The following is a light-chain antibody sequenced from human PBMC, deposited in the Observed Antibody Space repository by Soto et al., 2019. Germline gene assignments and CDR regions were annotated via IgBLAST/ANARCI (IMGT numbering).Light chain of an antibody. CDR1: SSDVGAYIY. CDR3: CSYAGSYTGV. J-gene: IGLJ1*01. V-gene: IGLV2-11*01. Sequence: QSVLTQPRSVSGSPGQSVTISCTGTSSDVGAYIYVSWYQHHPGKAPKFMIYDVSKRPSGVPDRFSGSKSGNTASLTISGLQAEDEADYYCCSYAGSYTGVFGTGTKLTVL. CDR2: DVS.